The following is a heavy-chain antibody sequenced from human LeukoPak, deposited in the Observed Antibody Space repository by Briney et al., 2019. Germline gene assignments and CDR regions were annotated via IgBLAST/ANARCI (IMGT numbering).Heavy chain of an antibody. CDR2: LHTSGST. V-gene: IGHV4-4*07. CDR1: GGSISSYY. Sequence: SETLSLTCTVSGGSISSYYWSWIRQPAGEGLEWIGRLHTSGSTHYNPSLKSRVTMSVDTSKNQFSLKLSSVTAADTAVYYCARHFGYRDYFFDDWGQGTLVTVSS. D-gene: IGHD4-17*01. J-gene: IGHJ4*02. CDR3: ARHFGYRDYFFDD.